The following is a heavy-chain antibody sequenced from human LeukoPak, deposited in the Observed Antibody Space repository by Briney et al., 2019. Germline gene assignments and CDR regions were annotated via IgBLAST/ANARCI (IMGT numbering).Heavy chain of an antibody. CDR1: GYTFTSYD. V-gene: IGHV1-8*01. D-gene: IGHD6-19*01. J-gene: IGHJ6*03. Sequence: ASVKVSCKASGYTFTSYDINWVRQATGQGLEWMGWMNPNSGNTGYAQKFQGRVTMTRNTSISTAYMELSSLRSEDTAVYYCARGLVAGTVYYYYYYMDVWAKGPRSPSP. CDR2: MNPNSGNT. CDR3: ARGLVAGTVYYYYYYMDV.